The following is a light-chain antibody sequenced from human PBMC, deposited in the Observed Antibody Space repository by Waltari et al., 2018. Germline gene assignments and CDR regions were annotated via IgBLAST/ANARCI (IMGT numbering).Light chain of an antibody. J-gene: IGKJ2*01. CDR3: HHYGGSLPNT. Sequence: EIVLTQSPGSLSLSPGERATLSCRASQSVDNTYLAWYQKKPGQAPRLLIFAASSRATVIPDRFSGGGSGTDFTLTISRLEPEDFAVYYCHHYGGSLPNTFGQGTKLEIK. V-gene: IGKV3-20*01. CDR2: AAS. CDR1: QSVDNTY.